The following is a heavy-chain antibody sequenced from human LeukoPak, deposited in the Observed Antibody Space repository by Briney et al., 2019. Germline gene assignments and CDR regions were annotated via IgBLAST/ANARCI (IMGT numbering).Heavy chain of an antibody. CDR2: ISSSSSYI. CDR3: ARDGFGYSGYSYGY. Sequence: PGGSLRLSCAASGFTFSSYSMNWVRQAPEKGLEWVSSISSSSSYIYYADSVKGRFTISRDNAKNSLYLQMNSLRAEDTAVYYCARDGFGYSGYSYGYWGQGTLVTVSS. CDR1: GFTFSSYS. V-gene: IGHV3-21*01. D-gene: IGHD5-12*01. J-gene: IGHJ4*02.